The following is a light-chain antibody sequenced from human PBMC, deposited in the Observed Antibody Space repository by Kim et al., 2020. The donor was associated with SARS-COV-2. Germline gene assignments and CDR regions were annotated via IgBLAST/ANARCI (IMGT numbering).Light chain of an antibody. Sequence: ATINSKSSQSVLYSSNNKNYLAWYQQKPGQPPKLLIYWASTRESGVPDRFSGSGSGTDFTLTISSLQAEDVAVYYCQQYYSTPLTFGGGTKVDIK. CDR1: QSVLYSSNNKNY. V-gene: IGKV4-1*01. CDR2: WAS. CDR3: QQYYSTPLT. J-gene: IGKJ4*01.